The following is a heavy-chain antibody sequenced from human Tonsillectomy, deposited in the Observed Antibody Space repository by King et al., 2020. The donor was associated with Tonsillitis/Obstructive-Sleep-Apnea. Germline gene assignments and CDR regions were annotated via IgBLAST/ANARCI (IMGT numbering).Heavy chain of an antibody. CDR1: GCSLSTSGVG. J-gene: IGHJ4*02. CDR3: AHSLSGSLFDY. CDR2: IYWDVDK. Sequence: TLKESGPTLVKPTQTLTLTCTFSGCSLSTSGVGVGWIRQPPGKALEWLSLIYWDVDKRYRPSLKNRLTITKDTSKNQVVLTMTNMDPVDTATYYCAHSLSGSLFDYWGQGTLVTVSS. D-gene: IGHD1-26*01. V-gene: IGHV2-5*02.